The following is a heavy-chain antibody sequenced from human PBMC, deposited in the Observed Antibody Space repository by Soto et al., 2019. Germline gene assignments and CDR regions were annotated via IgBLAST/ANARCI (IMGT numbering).Heavy chain of an antibody. Sequence: SETLSLTCAVYGGSFSGYYWSWIRQPPGKGLEWIGEINHSGSTNYNPSLKSRVTISVDTSKNQFSLKLSSVTAADTAVYYCARRRRPAAIFYYYYMDVWGKGTTVTVSS. CDR2: INHSGST. D-gene: IGHD2-2*01. J-gene: IGHJ6*03. CDR1: GGSFSGYY. V-gene: IGHV4-34*01. CDR3: ARRRRPAAIFYYYYMDV.